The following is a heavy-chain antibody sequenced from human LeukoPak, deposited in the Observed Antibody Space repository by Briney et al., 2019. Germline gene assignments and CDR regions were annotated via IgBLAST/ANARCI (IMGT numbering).Heavy chain of an antibody. CDR2: ISPRSETI. CDR1: GFSFNRRG. V-gene: IGHV3-48*04. CDR3: ARIDGPTVFTYYMDL. Sequence: PGESLRLSCATSGFSFNRRGMNWVRQPPGKGLEWVSYISPRSETIFYAESVQGRFAVSRGDAKGSLYLQMHTLRVEDTAVYYCARIDGPTVFTYYMDLWGKGTTVTVAS. J-gene: IGHJ6*03. D-gene: IGHD3-16*01.